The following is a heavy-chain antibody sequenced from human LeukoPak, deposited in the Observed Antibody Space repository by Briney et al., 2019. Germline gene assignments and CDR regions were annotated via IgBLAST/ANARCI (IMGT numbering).Heavy chain of an antibody. J-gene: IGHJ4*02. CDR2: IYYSGST. V-gene: IGHV4-59*01. D-gene: IGHD1-26*01. CDR1: GGSISSYY. CDR3: ARTRASVGATRLDY. Sequence: PSETLCLTCTVSGGSISSYYWSWIRQPPGKGLEWIGYIYYSGSTNYNPSLKSRVTISVDTSKNQFSLKLSSVTAADTAVYYCARTRASVGATRLDYWGQGTLVTVSS.